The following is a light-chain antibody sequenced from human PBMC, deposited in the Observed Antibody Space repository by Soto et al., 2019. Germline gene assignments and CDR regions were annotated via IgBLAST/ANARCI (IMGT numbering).Light chain of an antibody. CDR3: ASYAGTKSV. CDR2: EVT. J-gene: IGLJ1*01. CDR1: SSDVGGYNW. Sequence: QSALTQPPSASGSPGQSVTISCNGTSSDVGGYNWVSWYQQHPGKAPKLMIYEVTKRPSGVPDRFSGSKSGNTASLTVSGLQAEDEADYYCASYAGTKSVFGTGTKLTVL. V-gene: IGLV2-8*01.